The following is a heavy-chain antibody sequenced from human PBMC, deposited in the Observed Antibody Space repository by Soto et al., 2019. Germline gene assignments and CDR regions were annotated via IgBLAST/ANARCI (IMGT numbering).Heavy chain of an antibody. CDR3: ARHDDWFDH. Sequence: LSLTCNVSGDSMTRPPYYWGWIRQPPGKGLEWIGTVYYSGATYYNPSLRGRLTVSADTSKNYFSLRLTSVTAADTAVYYCARHDDWFDHWSQGILVTVSS. V-gene: IGHV4-39*01. J-gene: IGHJ5*02. CDR1: GDSMTRPPYY. CDR2: VYYSGAT.